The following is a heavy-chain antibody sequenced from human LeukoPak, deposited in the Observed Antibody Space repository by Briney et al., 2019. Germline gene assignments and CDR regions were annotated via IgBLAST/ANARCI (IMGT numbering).Heavy chain of an antibody. D-gene: IGHD1-26*01. Sequence: NTGESLKISCKGSGYSFTSYWIGWVRQMPGKGLEWMGIIYPGDSDTRYSPSFQGQVTISADKSISTAHLQWSSLKASDTAMYYCARPQLEDSGSYPGLSWDAFDIWGQGTMVTVSS. V-gene: IGHV5-51*01. CDR3: ARPQLEDSGSYPGLSWDAFDI. CDR1: GYSFTSYW. CDR2: IYPGDSDT. J-gene: IGHJ3*02.